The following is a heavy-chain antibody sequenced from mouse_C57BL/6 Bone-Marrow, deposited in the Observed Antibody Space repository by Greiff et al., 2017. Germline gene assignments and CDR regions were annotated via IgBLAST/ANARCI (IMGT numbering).Heavy chain of an antibody. Sequence: QVQLKESGPELVRPGASVKISCKAPGYTFPSHWMQWVRQRPGQGLEWIGEIFPGSGSTYYNEKFKGKATLTVDTSSSTAYMQLSSLTSEDSAVYFCARVVDGYTDYAMDYWGQGTSVTVSS. D-gene: IGHD2-3*01. CDR3: ARVVDGYTDYAMDY. CDR2: IFPGSGST. V-gene: IGHV1-56*01. J-gene: IGHJ4*01. CDR1: GYTFPSHW.